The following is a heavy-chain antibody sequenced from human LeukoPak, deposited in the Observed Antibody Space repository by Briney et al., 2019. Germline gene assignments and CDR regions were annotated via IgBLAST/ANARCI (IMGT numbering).Heavy chain of an antibody. CDR3: ARRAGAYSQPYDY. J-gene: IGHJ4*02. CDR2: IYSDNT. D-gene: IGHD4/OR15-4a*01. Sequence: GGSLRLSCTVSGFTVSSNSMSWVRQAPGKGLEWVSFIYSDNTHYSDSVKGRFTISRDNSKNTLYLQMNSLRAEDTAVYYCARRAGAYSQPYDYWGQGTLVTVSS. CDR1: GFTVSSNS. V-gene: IGHV3-53*01.